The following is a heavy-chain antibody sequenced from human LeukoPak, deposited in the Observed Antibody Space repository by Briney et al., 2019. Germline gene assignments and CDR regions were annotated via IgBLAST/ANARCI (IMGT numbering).Heavy chain of an antibody. J-gene: IGHJ4*02. CDR1: GGSFSGYY. Sequence: SETLSLTCAVYGGSFSGYYWSWIRQPPGKGLEWIGTIFYSGSTYYNPSLESRVTISVQTSKNQFSLKLNSVTAADTAVYYCARHWAYYDSRRGGNDYWGQGILVTVSS. D-gene: IGHD3-22*01. V-gene: IGHV4-34*12. CDR3: ARHWAYYDSRRGGNDY. CDR2: IFYSGST.